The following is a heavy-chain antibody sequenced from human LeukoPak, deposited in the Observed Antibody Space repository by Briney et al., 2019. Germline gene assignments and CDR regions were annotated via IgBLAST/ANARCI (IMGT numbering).Heavy chain of an antibody. Sequence: GGSLRLSCAASGFTFSTYNMNWVRQAPGKGLECISYISGSSSTIYYADSVKGRFTISRDNAKNSLYLQINSLRDEDTAVYFCARDRFYAFDIWGQGTMVTVSS. V-gene: IGHV3-48*02. CDR1: GFTFSTYN. CDR3: ARDRFYAFDI. CDR2: ISGSSSTI. J-gene: IGHJ3*02.